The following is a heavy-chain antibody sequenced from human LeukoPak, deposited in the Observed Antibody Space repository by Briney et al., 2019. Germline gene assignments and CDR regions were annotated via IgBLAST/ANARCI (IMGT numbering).Heavy chain of an antibody. Sequence: GGSLRLSCAASGFTFSSYGMHWDRQAPGKGLEWVAVISYDGSNKYYADSVKGRFTISRDNSKNTLYLQMNGLRAKDTAVYYCAIGTYYYGSGSYVWGQGTLVTVSS. CDR3: AIGTYYYGSGSYV. J-gene: IGHJ4*02. CDR2: ISYDGSNK. V-gene: IGHV3-30*03. CDR1: GFTFSSYG. D-gene: IGHD3-10*01.